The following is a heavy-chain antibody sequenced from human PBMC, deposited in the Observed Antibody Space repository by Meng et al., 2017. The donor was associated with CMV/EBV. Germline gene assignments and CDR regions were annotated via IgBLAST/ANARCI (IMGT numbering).Heavy chain of an antibody. CDR2: ITSGSSST. J-gene: IGHJ4*02. CDR3: ARGLEWLLLGIFDY. V-gene: IGHV3-48*04. CDR1: GFTFSTYS. D-gene: IGHD3-3*01. Sequence: GESLKISCAASGFTFSTYSMNWVRQAPGKGLEWVSYITSGSSSTYYADSVKGRFSISRDNAKNSLYLQMNSLRAEDTAVYYCARGLEWLLLGIFDYWGQGTLVTVSS.